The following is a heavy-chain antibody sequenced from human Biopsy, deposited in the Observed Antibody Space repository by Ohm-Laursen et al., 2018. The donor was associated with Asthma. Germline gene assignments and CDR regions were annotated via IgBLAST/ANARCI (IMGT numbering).Heavy chain of an antibody. V-gene: IGHV1-46*01. CDR2: INPFGGSS. Sequence: ASVKVSCKASGYTFTSYYMHWVRQAPGHGLEWVGMINPFGGSSNFAQKFQGRLTMTRDTSTRTVYMELSSLRSEDTAVYYCAREATSGEVPFGYFFALDVWGEGATVTVSS. J-gene: IGHJ6*04. CDR1: GYTFTSYY. CDR3: AREATSGEVPFGYFFALDV. D-gene: IGHD2-2*01.